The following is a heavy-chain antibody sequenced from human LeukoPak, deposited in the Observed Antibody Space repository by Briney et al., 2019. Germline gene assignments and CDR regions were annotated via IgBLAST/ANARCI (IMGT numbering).Heavy chain of an antibody. CDR3: ARLAGYCSSTSCLQYYYYYMDV. Sequence: SGTPSPTCTVSGGSISSYYWSWIRQPAGKGLEWIGRIYTSGSTHYNPSLKSRVTMSVDTSKNQFSLKLSSVTAADTAVYYCARLAGYCSSTSCLQYYYYYMDVWGKGTTVTVSS. D-gene: IGHD2-2*01. J-gene: IGHJ6*03. V-gene: IGHV4-4*07. CDR2: IYTSGST. CDR1: GGSISSYY.